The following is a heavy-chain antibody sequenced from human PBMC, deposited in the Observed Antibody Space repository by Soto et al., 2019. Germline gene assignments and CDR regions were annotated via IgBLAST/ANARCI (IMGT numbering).Heavy chain of an antibody. V-gene: IGHV3-74*01. J-gene: IGHJ4*02. D-gene: IGHD6-6*01. Sequence: GGSLRLSCAASGFTISGSWLNWVRQPPGKGLVWVSRINSDGSIINYADSVKGRFIVSRGNAKNMLYLQMNSLRAEDTAVYYCAQLVPGYWGQGALVTVSS. CDR1: GFTISGSW. CDR2: INSDGSII. CDR3: AQLVPGY.